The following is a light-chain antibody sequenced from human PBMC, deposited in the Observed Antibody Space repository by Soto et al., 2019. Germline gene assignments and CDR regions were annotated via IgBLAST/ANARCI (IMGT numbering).Light chain of an antibody. V-gene: IGKV3-20*01. Sequence: LVLTQSPGTLSLSPGEGGTLSCRASQSVRAAFLAWYQQKPGQAPRLLIYGASNRATGIPDRFSGSGSGTEFTLTISRLEPDDSAVYYCHLYGTSLLPTFGQVTK. CDR1: QSVRAAF. CDR2: GAS. CDR3: HLYGTSLLPT. J-gene: IGKJ2*01.